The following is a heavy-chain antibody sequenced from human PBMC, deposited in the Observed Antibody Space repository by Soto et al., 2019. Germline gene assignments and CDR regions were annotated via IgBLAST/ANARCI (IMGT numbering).Heavy chain of an antibody. CDR3: ASGYYDILTGRDTKYYFDY. CDR2: IYYSGNT. V-gene: IGHV4-30-4*01. J-gene: IGHJ4*02. CDR1: GSSIINGDYY. D-gene: IGHD3-9*01. Sequence: TPYLTCTSSGSSIINGDYYWSWVRQPPGKDLEWIGYIYYSGNTYYNPSLKSRVMISVDTSKNQFSLNLSSVTAADTAVYYCASGYYDILTGRDTKYYFDYWGQGALVTVSS.